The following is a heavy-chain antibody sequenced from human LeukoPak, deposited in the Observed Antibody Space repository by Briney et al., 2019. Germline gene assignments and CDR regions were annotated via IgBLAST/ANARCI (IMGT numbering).Heavy chain of an antibody. V-gene: IGHV4-39*01. CDR3: ARRELLWFGETKAENWFDP. CDR2: IYYSGST. D-gene: IGHD3-10*01. Sequence: SETLSLTCTVSGGSISSSSYDWGWIRQAPGKGLEWFSSIYYSGSTYYNPSLKSRVTISVDTSKNQFSLKLSSVTAADTAVYYCARRELLWFGETKAENWFDPWGQGTLVTVSS. J-gene: IGHJ5*02. CDR1: GGSISSSSYD.